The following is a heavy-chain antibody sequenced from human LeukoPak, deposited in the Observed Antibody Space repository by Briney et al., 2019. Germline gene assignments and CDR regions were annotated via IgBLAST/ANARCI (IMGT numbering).Heavy chain of an antibody. J-gene: IGHJ4*02. Sequence: GGSLRLSCAASGFTFSSYSMNWVRQAPGKGLEWVTVISYDGSNKYYADSVKGRFTISRDNSRSTLYLQMNSLRPKDTAIYYCAREGYYGSGSPPSLYFDYWGQGTLVTVSS. CDR1: GFTFSSYS. CDR3: AREGYYGSGSPPSLYFDY. CDR2: ISYDGSNK. D-gene: IGHD3-10*01. V-gene: IGHV3-30*03.